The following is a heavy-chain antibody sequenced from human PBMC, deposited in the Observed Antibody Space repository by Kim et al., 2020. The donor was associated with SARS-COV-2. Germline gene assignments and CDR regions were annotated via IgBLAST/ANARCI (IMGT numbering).Heavy chain of an antibody. J-gene: IGHJ4*02. D-gene: IGHD3-22*01. V-gene: IGHV4-34*01. CDR3: ARGSFDSSGYYTQFDY. Sequence: SLKSRVTISVDTSKNQFSLKLSSVTAADTAVYYCARGSFDSSGYYTQFDYWGQGTLVTVSS.